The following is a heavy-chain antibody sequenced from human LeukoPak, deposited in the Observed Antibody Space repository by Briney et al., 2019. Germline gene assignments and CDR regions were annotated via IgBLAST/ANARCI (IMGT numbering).Heavy chain of an antibody. CDR1: GFTFDDYA. CDR3: AREELESGGWSD. D-gene: IGHD6-19*01. Sequence: GRSLRLSCAASGFTFDDYAMHWVRQAPGKGLEWVSAISWNSGSIGYADSVKGRFTISRDNTKNSLYLQMNSLRAEDTAVYYCAREELESGGWSDWGQGTLVTVSS. CDR2: ISWNSGSI. V-gene: IGHV3-9*01. J-gene: IGHJ4*02.